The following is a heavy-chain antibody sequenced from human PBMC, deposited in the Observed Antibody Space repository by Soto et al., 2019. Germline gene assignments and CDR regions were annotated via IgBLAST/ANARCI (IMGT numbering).Heavy chain of an antibody. CDR1: GFTFSTYW. Sequence: GGSLRLSCAASGFTFSTYWMHWVRQAAGKGLVWVSRISNDGSTTSYADSVKGRFTISRDNAKNTLYLQMNSLRAEDTAVYYCARGPYGDYLLQHWGQGTLVTVSS. CDR3: ARGPYGDYLLQH. V-gene: IGHV3-74*01. CDR2: ISNDGSTT. J-gene: IGHJ1*01. D-gene: IGHD4-17*01.